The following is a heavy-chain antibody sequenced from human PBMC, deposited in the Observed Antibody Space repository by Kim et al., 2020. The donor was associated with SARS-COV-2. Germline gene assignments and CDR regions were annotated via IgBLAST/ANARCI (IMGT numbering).Heavy chain of an antibody. CDR1: GGTFSSYA. J-gene: IGHJ6*02. CDR3: ARDRNHYDSPYYYYGMDV. V-gene: IGHV1-69*13. Sequence: SVKVSCKASGGTFSSYAISWVRQAPGQGLEWMGGIIPIFGTANYAQKFQGRVTITADESTSTAYMELSSLRSEDTPVYYCARDRNHYDSPYYYYGMDVWGQGTTVTVSS. CDR2: IIPIFGTA. D-gene: IGHD3-3*01.